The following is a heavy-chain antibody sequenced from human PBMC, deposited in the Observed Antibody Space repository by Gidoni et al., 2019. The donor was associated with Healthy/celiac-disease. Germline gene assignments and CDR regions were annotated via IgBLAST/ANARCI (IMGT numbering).Heavy chain of an antibody. D-gene: IGHD3-22*01. CDR3: AKDYDRHFDY. CDR2: ISYDGSNK. V-gene: IGHV3-30*18. CDR1: RFTFSSYG. Sequence: QVLLVVPGGCVVQPRTSLRLSCASSRFTFSSYGMHWVRQAPGKGLEWVAVISYDGSNKYYADSVKGRFTISRDNSKNTLYLQMNSLRGEDTAVYYCAKDYDRHFDYWGQGTLVTVSS. J-gene: IGHJ4*02.